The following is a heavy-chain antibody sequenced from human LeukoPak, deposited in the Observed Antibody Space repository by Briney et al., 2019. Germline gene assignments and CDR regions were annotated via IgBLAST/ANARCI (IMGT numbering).Heavy chain of an antibody. CDR2: MNPNSGNT. CDR1: GYTFSPYA. J-gene: IGHJ4*02. Sequence: ASVKVSCKASGYTFSPYAINWVRQATGQGLEWMGWMNPNSGNTGYAQKFQGRVTMTRNTSISTAYMELSSLRSEDTAVYYCARAGGYCGRISCPYYFDYWGQGSLVAVSS. CDR3: ARAGGYCGRISCPYYFDY. D-gene: IGHD2-15*01. V-gene: IGHV1-8*01.